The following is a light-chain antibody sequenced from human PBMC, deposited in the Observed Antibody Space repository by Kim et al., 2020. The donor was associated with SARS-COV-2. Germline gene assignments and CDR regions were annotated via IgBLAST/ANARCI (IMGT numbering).Light chain of an antibody. CDR3: SSYTSSSCFDNYG. J-gene: IGLJ1*01. V-gene: IGLV2-14*01. CDR2: DVS. CDR1: SSDVGGYNY. Sequence: QSALTQPASVSGSPGQSITISCTGTSSDVGGYNYVSWYQQHPGKALKLMIYDVSKRPSGVSNRFSGSKSGNTASLTISGLQAEEEADYYCSSYTSSSCFDNYGFGTGTKVTVL.